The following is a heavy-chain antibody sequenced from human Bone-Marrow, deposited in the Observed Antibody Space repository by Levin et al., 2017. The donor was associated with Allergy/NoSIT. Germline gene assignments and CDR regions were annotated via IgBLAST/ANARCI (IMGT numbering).Heavy chain of an antibody. J-gene: IGHJ6*03. CDR1: GFTFSSYG. D-gene: IGHD1-7*01. V-gene: IGHV3-30*18. CDR3: AKDNIPGTTLSHYYYYYMDV. Sequence: GGSLRLSCAASGFTFSSYGMHWVRQAPGKGLEWVAVISYDGSNKYYADSVKGRFTISRDNSKNTLYLQMNSLRAEDTAVYYCAKDNIPGTTLSHYYYYYMDVWGKGTTVTVSS. CDR2: ISYDGSNK.